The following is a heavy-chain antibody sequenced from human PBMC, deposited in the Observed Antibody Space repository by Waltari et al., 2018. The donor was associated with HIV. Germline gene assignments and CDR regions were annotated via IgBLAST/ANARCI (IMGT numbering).Heavy chain of an antibody. D-gene: IGHD6-19*01. CDR2: IRLKANGGAT. Sequence: DVQVVESGGGLVKPGRSLRLSCTGSGFTFGAYGVGWFRQAPGKGLEWVGFIRLKANGGATQYGASVKGRFTISREDSKSVAYLQMNSLEIEDTAVYFCARGGVAVPGIHYWGQGTLVIVSS. V-gene: IGHV3-49*05. CDR3: ARGGVAVPGIHY. CDR1: GFTFGAYG. J-gene: IGHJ4*02.